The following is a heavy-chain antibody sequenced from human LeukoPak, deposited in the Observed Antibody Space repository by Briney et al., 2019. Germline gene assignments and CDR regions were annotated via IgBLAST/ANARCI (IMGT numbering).Heavy chain of an antibody. J-gene: IGHJ6*03. CDR2: ISSSSSYI. CDR1: GIVFSNTA. Sequence: PGGSLRLSRAASGIVFSNTAMNWVRQAPGKGLEWVSSISSSSSYIYYADSVKGRFTISRDNAKNSLYLQMNSLRAEDTAVYYCARALGGTDYYYMDVWGKGTTVTVSS. CDR3: ARALGGTDYYYMDV. D-gene: IGHD2-8*02. V-gene: IGHV3-21*01.